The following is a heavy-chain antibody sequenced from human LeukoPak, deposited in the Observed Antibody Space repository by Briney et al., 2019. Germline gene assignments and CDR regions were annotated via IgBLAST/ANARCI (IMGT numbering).Heavy chain of an antibody. CDR2: IQQDGSEI. CDR1: GFTFKSYW. D-gene: IGHD2-15*01. V-gene: IGHV3-7*01. J-gene: IGHJ4*02. CDR3: ARDWLEYCSGGSCSLFSY. Sequence: GGSLRLSCAASGFTFKSYWINWVRQAPGKGLEWVANIQQDGSEIYYVDSVKGRFTISRDNAKNSLYLQMNSLRAEDTAVYYYARDWLEYCSGGSCSLFSYWGQGTLVTVSS.